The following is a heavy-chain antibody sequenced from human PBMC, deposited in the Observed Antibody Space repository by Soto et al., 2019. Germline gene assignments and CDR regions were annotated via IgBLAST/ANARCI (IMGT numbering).Heavy chain of an antibody. V-gene: IGHV3-7*01. CDR1: GFTFSNYW. CDR3: VRDMTLTGAYAFDI. D-gene: IGHD3-9*01. Sequence: EVQLVESGGGLVQPGGSLRLSCAASGFTFSNYWMTWVRQAPGKGLEWVANIKQDGSDKYYVDSVTGRFSISRDNAKNSLYLQMNSLRAEDTAVYSCVRDMTLTGAYAFDIWGQGTMVTVSS. CDR2: IKQDGSDK. J-gene: IGHJ3*02.